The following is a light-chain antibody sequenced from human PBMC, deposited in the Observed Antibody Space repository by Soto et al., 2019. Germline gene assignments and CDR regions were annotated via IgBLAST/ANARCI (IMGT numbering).Light chain of an antibody. CDR1: QSVSSD. V-gene: IGKV3-15*01. J-gene: IGKJ1*01. CDR2: GAS. Sequence: EIVMTQSPATLSVSPGERVTLSCRASQSVSSDLAWYQQKPGQAPRLLIYGASTRATGIPARFSGSGSGTEFTLTISSLQPDDFATYYCQQYNSYAWTFGQGTKVDIK. CDR3: QQYNSYAWT.